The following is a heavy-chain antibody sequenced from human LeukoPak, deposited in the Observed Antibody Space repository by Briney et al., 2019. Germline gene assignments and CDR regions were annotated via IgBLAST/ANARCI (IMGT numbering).Heavy chain of an antibody. CDR1: GFTFSSYN. D-gene: IGHD3-16*01. CDR2: ISSRSATM. J-gene: IGHJ5*02. V-gene: IGHV3-48*01. CDR3: ARETNYARFDL. Sequence: GGSLRLSCAASGFTFSSYNMNWVRQAPGKVLEWVSYISSRSATMYYADSVKGRFTISRDNAKNSLYLQMNSLRAEDTAVYYCARETNYARFDLWGLGTLVTVSS.